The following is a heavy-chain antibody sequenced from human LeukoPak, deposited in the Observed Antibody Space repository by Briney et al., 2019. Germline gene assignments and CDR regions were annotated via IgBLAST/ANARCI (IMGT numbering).Heavy chain of an antibody. D-gene: IGHD5-18*01. J-gene: IGHJ4*02. CDR2: IGAYNGNT. V-gene: IGHV1-18*01. Sequence: ASVKVSCKASGYTFTSYGISWVRQAPGQGLEWMGWIGAYNGNTNYAQKLQGRVTTTTDTSTSTAYVELRSLRSDDTAVYYCARVGRYSYGYDYWGQGTLVTVSS. CDR1: GYTFTSYG. CDR3: ARVGRYSYGYDY.